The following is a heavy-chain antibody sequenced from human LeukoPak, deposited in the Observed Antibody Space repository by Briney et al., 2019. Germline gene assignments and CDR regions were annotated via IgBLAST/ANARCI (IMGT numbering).Heavy chain of an antibody. CDR3: AKGSPLRAFDI. CDR2: ISGSGGSK. Sequence: GGSLRLAGAASGFTFSSHAMSWVRQAPGKGVEWVSAISGSGGSKHYADSVKGRFTISRDNSKNTLYLQMNSLRDEDTAVYYCAKGSPLRAFDIWGQGTMVTVSS. V-gene: IGHV3-23*01. D-gene: IGHD3-16*01. CDR1: GFTFSSHA. J-gene: IGHJ3*02.